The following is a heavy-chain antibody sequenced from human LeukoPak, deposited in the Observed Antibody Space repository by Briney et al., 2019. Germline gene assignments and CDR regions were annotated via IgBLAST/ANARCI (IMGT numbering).Heavy chain of an antibody. CDR3: ARGHYGDYPYYYYGMDV. J-gene: IGHJ6*04. D-gene: IGHD4-17*01. CDR2: LIPIFGTA. Sequence: SVKVSCKASGGTFSSYAISWVRQAPGQGLEWMGGLIPIFGTANYAQKFQGRVTITADESTSTAYMELSSLRSEDTAVYYCARGHYGDYPYYYYGMDVWGKRTTVTVSS. V-gene: IGHV1-69*01. CDR1: GGTFSSYA.